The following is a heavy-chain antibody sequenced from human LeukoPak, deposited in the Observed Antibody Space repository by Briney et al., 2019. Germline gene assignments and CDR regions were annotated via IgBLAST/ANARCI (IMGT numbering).Heavy chain of an antibody. V-gene: IGHV4-39*07. J-gene: IGHJ5*02. Sequence: SETLSLTCTVSGGSISSSSYYWGWIRQPPGKGLEWIGSIYYSGSTYYNPSLKSRATISVDTSKNQFSLKLSSVTAADTAVYYCARISFWSGYHNWFDPWGQGTLVTVSS. CDR3: ARISFWSGYHNWFDP. D-gene: IGHD3-3*01. CDR1: GGSISSSSYY. CDR2: IYYSGST.